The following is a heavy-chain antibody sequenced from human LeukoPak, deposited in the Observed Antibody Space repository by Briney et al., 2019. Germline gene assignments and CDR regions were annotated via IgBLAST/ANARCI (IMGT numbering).Heavy chain of an antibody. J-gene: IGHJ5*02. V-gene: IGHV4-34*01. CDR1: GGSFSGYY. CDR2: INHSGST. Sequence: SETLSLTCAVYGGSFSGYYWSWIRQPPGKGLEWIGEINHSGSTNYNTSLKSRVTISVDTSKNQFSLKLSSVTAADTAVYYCARGNDRVVVAATHRRWFDPWGQGTLVSVSS. CDR3: ARGNDRVVVAATHRRWFDP. D-gene: IGHD2-15*01.